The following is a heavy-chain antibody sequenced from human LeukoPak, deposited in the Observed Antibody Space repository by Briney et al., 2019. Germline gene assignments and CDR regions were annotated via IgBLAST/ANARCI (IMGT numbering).Heavy chain of an antibody. CDR3: ATSSGSYYNLYYYYGMDV. J-gene: IGHJ6*04. Sequence: ASVKVSCKVSGYTLTELSMHWVRQAPGKGLEWMGGFDPEGGETIYAQKFQGRVTMTEDTSTDTAYMELSSLRSEDTAVYYCATSSGSYYNLYYYYGMDVWGKGTTVTVSS. CDR2: FDPEGGET. CDR1: GYTLTELS. V-gene: IGHV1-24*01. D-gene: IGHD3-10*01.